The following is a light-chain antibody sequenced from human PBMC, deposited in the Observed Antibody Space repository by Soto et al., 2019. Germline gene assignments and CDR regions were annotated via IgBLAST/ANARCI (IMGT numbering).Light chain of an antibody. Sequence: ETVMTQSPESLAVSLGARATINCKSNEMVFYSPNNKNYLAWYQQKQGQPPRLLIYWASTRESGVPDRFSGSGSATDFTLTISSLQAEDVAVYYCQQYYRIPRTFGPGTKVYIK. CDR1: EMVFYSPNNKNY. V-gene: IGKV4-1*01. CDR2: WAS. CDR3: QQYYRIPRT. J-gene: IGKJ1*01.